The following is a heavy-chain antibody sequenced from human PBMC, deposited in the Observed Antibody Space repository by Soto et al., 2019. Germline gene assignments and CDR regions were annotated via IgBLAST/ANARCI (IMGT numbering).Heavy chain of an antibody. CDR2: ISYDGSNK. D-gene: IGHD3-10*01. J-gene: IGHJ4*02. CDR3: AKDPHRGEVLYYFDY. CDR1: GFTFSSYG. V-gene: IGHV3-30*18. Sequence: GGSLRLSCAASGFTFSSYGMHWVRQAPGKGLEWVAVISYDGSNKYYADSVKGRFTISRDNSKNTLYLQMNSLRAEGTAVYYCAKDPHRGEVLYYFDYWGQGTLVTVSS.